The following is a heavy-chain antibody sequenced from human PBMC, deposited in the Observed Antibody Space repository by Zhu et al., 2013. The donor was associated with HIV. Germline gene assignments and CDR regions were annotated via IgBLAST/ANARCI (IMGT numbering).Heavy chain of an antibody. CDR2: IIPIFGTA. Sequence: QVQLVQSGAEVKKPGSSVKVSCKASGGTFSSYAISWVRQAPGQGLEWMGGIIPIFGTANYAQKFQGRVTITADKSTSTAYMELSSLRSEDTAVYYCASRYCSSTSCYRGRWNFDYWGQGTLVTVSS. V-gene: IGHV1-69*06. CDR1: GGTFSSYA. J-gene: IGHJ4*02. CDR3: ASRYCSSTSCYRGRWNFDY. D-gene: IGHD2-2*01.